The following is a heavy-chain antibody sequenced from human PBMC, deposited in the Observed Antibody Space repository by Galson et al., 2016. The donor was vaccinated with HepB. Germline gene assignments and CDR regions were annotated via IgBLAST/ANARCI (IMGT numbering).Heavy chain of an antibody. CDR2: IRGSGTCT. CDR3: VKISVDGYNRGWGGSFDI. D-gene: IGHD6-19*01. CDR1: GFSISIYR. Sequence: SLRLSCAASGFSISIYRMNWVRQAPGKGLEWVSSIRGSGTCTSYTDSVKGRFTISRDSSKNTLYPQMNSLRARDGAVYYCVKISVDGYNRGWGGSFDIWGRGTMVTVSS. J-gene: IGHJ3*02. V-gene: IGHV3-23*01.